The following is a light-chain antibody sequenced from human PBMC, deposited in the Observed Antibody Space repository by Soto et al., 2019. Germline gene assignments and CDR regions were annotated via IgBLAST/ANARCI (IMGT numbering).Light chain of an antibody. V-gene: IGKV3-20*01. Sequence: EIVLTQSPATLSLSPGERATLSCRASQSVSSYLAWYQQKPGQAPRLLIHGASTRATGVPDRFSGSGSGTDFTLTISRLEPEDSAVYFCQQYGNSPITFGQGTRLEIK. CDR2: GAS. CDR1: QSVSSY. CDR3: QQYGNSPIT. J-gene: IGKJ5*01.